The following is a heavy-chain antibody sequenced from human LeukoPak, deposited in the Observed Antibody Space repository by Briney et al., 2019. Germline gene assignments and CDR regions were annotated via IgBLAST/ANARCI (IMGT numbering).Heavy chain of an antibody. Sequence: GGSLRLSCAASGFSFSNFWMHWVRHAPGKGLVWVSRINPDASSTNYADSLKGRFTVSRDNAKNTLYLQMNSLRAEDTAVYYCARGTMGYISAGDYWGQGILVTVSS. CDR3: ARGTMGYISAGDY. CDR2: INPDASST. CDR1: GFSFSNFW. D-gene: IGHD5-24*01. V-gene: IGHV3-74*01. J-gene: IGHJ4*02.